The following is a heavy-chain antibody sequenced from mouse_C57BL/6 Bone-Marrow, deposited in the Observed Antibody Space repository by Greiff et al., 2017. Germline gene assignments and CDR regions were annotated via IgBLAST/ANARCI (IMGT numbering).Heavy chain of an antibody. CDR1: GYTFTSYW. CDR2: IYPGSGST. Sequence: QVQLQQPGAELVKPGASVKMSCKASGYTFTSYWITWVKQRPGQGLEWIGDIYPGSGSTNYNEKFKSKATLTVDTSSSTAYMQLSSLTSEDSAVYYWARRPSNWPGAMDYWGQGTSVTVSS. CDR3: ARRPSNWPGAMDY. D-gene: IGHD4-1*01. J-gene: IGHJ4*01. V-gene: IGHV1-55*01.